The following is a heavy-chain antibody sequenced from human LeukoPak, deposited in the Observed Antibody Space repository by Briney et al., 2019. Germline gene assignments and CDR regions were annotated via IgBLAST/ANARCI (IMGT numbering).Heavy chain of an antibody. CDR3: ARDPQGSSGWYIGDY. V-gene: IGHV4-38-2*02. D-gene: IGHD6-19*01. CDR1: GYSISSGYY. J-gene: IGHJ4*02. Sequence: SETLSLTCTVSGYSISSGYYWGWIRPPPGKGLEWIGSIYHSGRTYYNPSLKSRVTISVDTSKNQFSLKLSSVTAADTAVYYCARDPQGSSGWYIGDYWGQGTLVTVSS. CDR2: IYHSGRT.